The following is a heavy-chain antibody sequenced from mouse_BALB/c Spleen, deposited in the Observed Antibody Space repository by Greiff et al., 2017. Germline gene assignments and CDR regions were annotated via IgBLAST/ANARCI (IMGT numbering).Heavy chain of an antibody. CDR2: IYPSDSYT. V-gene: IGHV1-69*02. CDR1: GYTFTSYW. J-gene: IGHJ4*01. Sequence: QVQLQQPGAELVRPGASVKLSCKASGYTFTSYWINWVKQRPGQGLEWIGNIYPSDSYTNYNQKFKDKATLTVDKSSSTAYMQLSSPTSEDSAVYYCTRSGLLRYAMDYWGQGTSVTVSS. D-gene: IGHD1-1*01. CDR3: TRSGLLRYAMDY.